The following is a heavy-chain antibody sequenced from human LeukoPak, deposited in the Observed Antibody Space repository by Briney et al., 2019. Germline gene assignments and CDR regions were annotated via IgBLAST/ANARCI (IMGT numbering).Heavy chain of an antibody. V-gene: IGHV1-8*01. Sequence: GASAKVSCKASGYTFTSYDINWVRQATGQGLEWMGWMNPNSGNTGYAQKFQGRVTMTRNTSISTAYMELSNLRSEDKAVYYCARDQAGYYDSSGYEYWGQGTLVTVSS. CDR3: ARDQAGYYDSSGYEY. J-gene: IGHJ4*02. CDR2: MNPNSGNT. D-gene: IGHD3-22*01. CDR1: GYTFTSYD.